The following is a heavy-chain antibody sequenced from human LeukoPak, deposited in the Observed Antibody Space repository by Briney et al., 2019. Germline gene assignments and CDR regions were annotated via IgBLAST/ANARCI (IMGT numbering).Heavy chain of an antibody. CDR1: GGSISSYY. V-gene: IGHV4-59*01. CDR3: ARDLGDSSSSYRIDP. D-gene: IGHD6-6*01. J-gene: IGHJ5*02. CDR2: IYYSGST. Sequence: SETLSLTCTVSGGSISSYYWSWIRQPPGKGLEWIGYIYYSGSTNYNPSLKSRVTILADTSKNQFSLKLSSVTAADTAVYYCARDLGDSSSSYRIDPWGQGTLVTVSS.